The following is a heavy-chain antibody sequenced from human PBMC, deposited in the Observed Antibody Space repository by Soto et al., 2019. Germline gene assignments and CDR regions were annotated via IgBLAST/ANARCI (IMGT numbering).Heavy chain of an antibody. CDR2: ISYDVSNK. CDR1: GFTFSSYA. J-gene: IGHJ6*02. D-gene: IGHD2-2*01. V-gene: IGHV3-30-3*01. CDR3: ARDLVVVPAAITGYYYYYYGMDV. Sequence: PGGSLRLSCAASGFTFSSYAMHWVRQAPGKGLEWVAVISYDVSNKYYADSVKGRFTISRDNSKNTLYLQMNSLRAEDTAVYYCARDLVVVPAAITGYYYYYYGMDVWGQGTRVTVSS.